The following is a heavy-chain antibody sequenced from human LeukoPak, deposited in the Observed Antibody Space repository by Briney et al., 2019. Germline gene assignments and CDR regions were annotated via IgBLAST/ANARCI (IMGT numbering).Heavy chain of an antibody. CDR3: AKVLPIYFSPSSWFDP. Sequence: GGSLRLSCAASGFTFSSYEMNWVRQAPGKGLEWVSYISSSGSTIYYTNSVKGRFTISRDNSKNTLYLQMDSLRAEDTAVYYCAKVLPIYFSPSSWFDPWGLGTLVTVSS. D-gene: IGHD3-3*01. V-gene: IGHV3-48*03. J-gene: IGHJ5*02. CDR1: GFTFSSYE. CDR2: ISSSGSTI.